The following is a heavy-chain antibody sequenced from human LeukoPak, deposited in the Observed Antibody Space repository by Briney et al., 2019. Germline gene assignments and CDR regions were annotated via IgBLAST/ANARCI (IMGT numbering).Heavy chain of an antibody. CDR1: GGSISSTDNY. Sequence: PSETLSLTCTVSGGSISSTDNYWSWIRQPPGKGLEYIGYIYYSGSTYYNPSLKSRVTILLDTSKNQFSLKLSSVTAADTAVYYCARRPWTSSWYFDYWGQGNLVTVSS. V-gene: IGHV4-30-4*08. D-gene: IGHD6-13*01. CDR3: ARRPWTSSWYFDY. J-gene: IGHJ4*02. CDR2: IYYSGST.